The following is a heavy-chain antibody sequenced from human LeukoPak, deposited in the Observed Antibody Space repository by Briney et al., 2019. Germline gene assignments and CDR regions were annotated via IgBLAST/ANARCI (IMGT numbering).Heavy chain of an antibody. D-gene: IGHD3-22*01. CDR2: ISGSSSYI. CDR1: GFTFSSYS. Sequence: PGGSLRLSCAGSGFTFSSYSMNWVRQAPGKGLEWVSFISGSSSYIYYADSVKGRFTISRDNAKNSLYLQMNSLRAEDTAVYYCARDLRSSGYYAFDYWGQGTLVTVSS. V-gene: IGHV3-21*01. J-gene: IGHJ4*02. CDR3: ARDLRSSGYYAFDY.